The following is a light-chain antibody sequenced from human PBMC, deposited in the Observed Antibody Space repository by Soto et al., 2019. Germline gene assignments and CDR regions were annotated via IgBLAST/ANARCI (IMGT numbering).Light chain of an antibody. CDR2: EVT. V-gene: IGLV2-18*01. Sequence: QSALTQPPSVSGSPGQSVTISCTGTSSDVASYNRVSWYQQPPGTAPKLMIYEVTNRPSGVPDRFSGSKSDNTASLTISGLQAEDEADYYCSLYASTSTVVFGGGTKLTVL. CDR1: SSDVASYNR. CDR3: SLYASTSTVV. J-gene: IGLJ3*02.